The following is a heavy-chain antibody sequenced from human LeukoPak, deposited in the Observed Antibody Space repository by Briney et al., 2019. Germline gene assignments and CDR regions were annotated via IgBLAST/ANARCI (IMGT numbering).Heavy chain of an antibody. V-gene: IGHV3-30*02. Sequence: GGSLRLSCAASGFIFSSYGMHWVRQAPGKGLEWVAFIRYDGSNKYYADSVKGRFTISRDNSKNTLYLQMNSLRAEDTAMYYCAKGTGHYDSSGYYYTDYNAFDIWGQGTMVTVSS. CDR3: AKGTGHYDSSGYYYTDYNAFDI. D-gene: IGHD3-22*01. J-gene: IGHJ3*02. CDR2: IRYDGSNK. CDR1: GFIFSSYG.